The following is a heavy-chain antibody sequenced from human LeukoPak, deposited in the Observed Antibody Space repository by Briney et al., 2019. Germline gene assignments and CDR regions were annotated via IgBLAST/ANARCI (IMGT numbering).Heavy chain of an antibody. CDR1: GYSISSGYY. CDR2: IYHSGST. Sequence: PSETLSLTCTVSGYSISSGYYWGWIRQPPGKGLEWIGSIYHSGSTYYNPSLKSRVTISVDTSKNQFSLKLSSVTAADTAAYYCARVSSPGLDAFDIWGQGTMVTVSS. CDR3: ARVSSPGLDAFDI. J-gene: IGHJ3*02. V-gene: IGHV4-38-2*02. D-gene: IGHD2-8*02.